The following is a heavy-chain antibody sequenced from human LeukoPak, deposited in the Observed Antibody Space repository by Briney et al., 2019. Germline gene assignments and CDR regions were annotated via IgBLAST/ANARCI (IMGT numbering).Heavy chain of an antibody. J-gene: IGHJ4*02. CDR3: ARLLGDYDILTGYGYYFDY. V-gene: IGHV5-51*01. CDR1: GYSFTSYW. Sequence: GESLKISCKGSGYSFTSYWIGWVRQMPGKGLEWMGIIYPGDSDTRYSPSFQGQVTISADKSISTAYLQWSSLKASDTAMYYCARLLGDYDILTGYGYYFDYWGQGTLVTVPS. CDR2: IYPGDSDT. D-gene: IGHD3-9*01.